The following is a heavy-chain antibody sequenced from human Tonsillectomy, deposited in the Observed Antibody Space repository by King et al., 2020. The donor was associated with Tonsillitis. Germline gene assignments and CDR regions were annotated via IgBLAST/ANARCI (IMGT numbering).Heavy chain of an antibody. CDR3: ARGPRTRRVLDV. Sequence: VQLVQSGAEVKKPGASVKVSCKASGYTFTSYDINWVRQATGQGLEWMGWMNPNSGNTSYAQKFQGRVTMTRNTSISTAYMGLSSLRSEDTAVYYCARGPRTRRVLDVWGQGTTVTVSS. CDR1: GYTFTSYD. CDR2: MNPNSGNT. D-gene: IGHD1-7*01. V-gene: IGHV1-8*01. J-gene: IGHJ6*02.